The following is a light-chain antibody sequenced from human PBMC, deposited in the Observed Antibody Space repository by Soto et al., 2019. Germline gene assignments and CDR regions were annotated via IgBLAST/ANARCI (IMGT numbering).Light chain of an antibody. J-gene: IGKJ4*01. Sequence: EIIMTQSPDSLSVSPGERASLSCRARQSVNSKLAWYQQKPGQAPRLVISGASTRATGIPARFSGSGSGTEFPLTISSLQSEDFAVYFCQQYYDWPLTFGGGTKVEIK. CDR2: GAS. CDR3: QQYYDWPLT. CDR1: QSVNSK. V-gene: IGKV3-15*01.